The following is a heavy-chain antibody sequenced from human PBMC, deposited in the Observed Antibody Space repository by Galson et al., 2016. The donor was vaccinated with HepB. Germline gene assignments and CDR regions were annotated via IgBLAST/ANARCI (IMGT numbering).Heavy chain of an antibody. V-gene: IGHV4-31*03. CDR3: ARYFDH. J-gene: IGHJ4*02. CDR1: GDSISNDGNY. Sequence: QVQLQESGPGLVKPSQTLSLTCTVSGDSISNDGNYWSWTRQHPGKGLAFIGYIYHSGSTYYNPSLRSRVTISVGTSENQLSRKHSSLTAADTAVYYCARYFDHWGQGILVTVSS. CDR2: IYHSGST.